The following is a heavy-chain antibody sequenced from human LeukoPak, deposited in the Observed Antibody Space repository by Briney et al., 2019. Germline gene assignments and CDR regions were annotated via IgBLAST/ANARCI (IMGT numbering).Heavy chain of an antibody. CDR1: GDSISSSSYY. J-gene: IGHJ4*02. CDR2: IYYSGST. Sequence: PSETLSLTCTVSGDSISSSSYYWGWIRQPPGKGLEWIGNIYYSGSTYYNPSLRSRLTISLDTSKNQFSLTLSSVTAADTAVYYRARLQYYYDSNGYYSLYYFDYWGQGTVVTVSS. V-gene: IGHV4-39*01. D-gene: IGHD3-22*01. CDR3: ARLQYYYDSNGYYSLYYFDY.